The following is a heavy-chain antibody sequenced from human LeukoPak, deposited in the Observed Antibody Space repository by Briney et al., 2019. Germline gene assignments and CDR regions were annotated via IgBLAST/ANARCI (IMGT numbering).Heavy chain of an antibody. J-gene: IGHJ4*02. CDR1: GYTFTSYG. V-gene: IGHV1-2*02. CDR2: INPNSGGT. D-gene: IGHD5-18*01. Sequence: GASVKVSCKASGYTFTSYGISWVRQAPGQGLEWMGWINPNSGGTNYAQKFQGRVTMTRDTSISTAYMELSRLRSDDTAVYYCARDLSYGRDYWGQGTLVTVSS. CDR3: ARDLSYGRDY.